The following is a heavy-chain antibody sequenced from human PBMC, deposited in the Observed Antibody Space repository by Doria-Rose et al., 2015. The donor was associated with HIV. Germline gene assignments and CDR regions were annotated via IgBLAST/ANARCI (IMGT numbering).Heavy chain of an antibody. Sequence: LKPSETLSLTCAVYGGSFSGYYWSWIRQPPGKGLEWIGEINHSGSTNYNPSLKSRVTTSVDTSKNQFSLELSSVTAADTAVYFCARGGWRTYYFDYWGQGTLVTVSS. J-gene: IGHJ4*02. CDR1: GGSFSGYY. CDR3: ARGGWRTYYFDY. V-gene: IGHV4-34*01. CDR2: INHSGST. D-gene: IGHD3-3*01.